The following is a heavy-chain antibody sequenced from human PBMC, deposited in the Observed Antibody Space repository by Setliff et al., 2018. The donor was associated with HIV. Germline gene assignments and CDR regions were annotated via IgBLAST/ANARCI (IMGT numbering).Heavy chain of an antibody. J-gene: IGHJ3*02. V-gene: IGHV1-3*01. Sequence: ASVKVSCKASGYTFTSHAMHWVRQAPGQRLEWMGWINAGNGNTKYSQKFQGRVTITRDTSASTAYMELSSLRSEDTAVYYCARPAGMLLYPFDAFDIWGQGTMVTVSS. D-gene: IGHD2-2*02. CDR2: INAGNGNT. CDR1: GYTFTSHA. CDR3: ARPAGMLLYPFDAFDI.